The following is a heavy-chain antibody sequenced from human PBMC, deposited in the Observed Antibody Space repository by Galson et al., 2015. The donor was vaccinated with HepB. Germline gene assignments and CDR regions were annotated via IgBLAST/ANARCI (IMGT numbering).Heavy chain of an antibody. Sequence: SVKVSCKASGFTFTSSAVQWVRQARGQRLEWIGWIVVGSGNTNYAQKFQERVTITRDMSTSTAYMELSSLRSEDTAVYYCARQSGWSRVFDYWGQGTLVTVSS. CDR1: GFTFTSSA. CDR2: IVVGSGNT. J-gene: IGHJ4*02. V-gene: IGHV1-58*01. D-gene: IGHD6-19*01. CDR3: ARQSGWSRVFDY.